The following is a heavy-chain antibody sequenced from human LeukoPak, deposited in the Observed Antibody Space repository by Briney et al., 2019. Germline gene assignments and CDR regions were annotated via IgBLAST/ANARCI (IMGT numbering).Heavy chain of an antibody. Sequence: PSETLSLTCTVSGGSISPYYWSWIRQPPEKGLEWIGYVYYRGSANYNPSLKSRVTISVDTSKNQFSLKLSSVTAADTAVYYCARPHYSNYQFDYWGQGTLVTVSS. CDR1: GGSISPYY. CDR3: ARPHYSNYQFDY. V-gene: IGHV4-59*08. CDR2: VYYRGSA. J-gene: IGHJ4*02. D-gene: IGHD4-11*01.